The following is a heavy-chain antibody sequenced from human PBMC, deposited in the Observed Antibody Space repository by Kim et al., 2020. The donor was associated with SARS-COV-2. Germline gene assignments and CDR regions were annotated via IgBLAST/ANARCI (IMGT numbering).Heavy chain of an antibody. D-gene: IGHD3-10*01. Sequence: YYTDSVKGRFAISRDNSKNTVDLQMNSLRTEDTAVYYCAKDGKYAGFGESHWGQGTPVTVSS. CDR3: AKDGKYAGFGESH. V-gene: IGHV3-23*01. J-gene: IGHJ4*02.